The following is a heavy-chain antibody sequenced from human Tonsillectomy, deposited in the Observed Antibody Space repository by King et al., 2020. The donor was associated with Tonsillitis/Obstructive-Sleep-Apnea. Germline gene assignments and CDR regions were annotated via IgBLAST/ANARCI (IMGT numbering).Heavy chain of an antibody. CDR1: GGSISNYY. Sequence: VQLQESGPGLMKPSETLSLTCTVSGGSISNYYWTWIRQPPGKGLEWIGYIYYSGSTNYNPSLKSRVTISVDTSKNQFSLRLSSVTAAETAVYYCARDYYYDNSGYYYRYFDYWGQGTLVTVSS. CDR2: IYYSGST. CDR3: ARDYYYDNSGYYYRYFDY. V-gene: IGHV4-59*01. J-gene: IGHJ4*02. D-gene: IGHD3-22*01.